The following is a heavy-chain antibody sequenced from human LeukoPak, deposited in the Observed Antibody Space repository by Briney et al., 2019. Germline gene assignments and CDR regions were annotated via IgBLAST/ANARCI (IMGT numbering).Heavy chain of an antibody. D-gene: IGHD3-22*01. V-gene: IGHV4-39*01. CDR2: VYYTGST. J-gene: IGHJ4*02. Sequence: SETLSLTCTVSGTSIRSSSMYWGWIRRPPGKGLEWLGSVYYTGSTFHNPSLKRRVTIPVDTSKNQFSLRLTSVTAADTAIYYCARHVAYYYDSSGYPDFWGQGTLVTVSS. CDR3: ARHVAYYYDSSGYPDF. CDR1: GTSIRSSSMY.